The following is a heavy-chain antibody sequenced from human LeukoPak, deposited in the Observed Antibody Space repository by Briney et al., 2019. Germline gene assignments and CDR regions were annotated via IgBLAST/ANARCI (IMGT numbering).Heavy chain of an antibody. CDR3: ARAIRRGDAFDI. J-gene: IGHJ3*02. CDR1: GFTLSSYA. D-gene: IGHD3-16*01. Sequence: PGGSLRLSCAASGFTLSSYAMSWVRQAPGKGLEWVSAISGSGGSTYYADSVKGRFTISRDNSKNTLYLQMNSLRAEDTAVYYCARAIRRGDAFDIWGQGTMVTVSS. CDR2: ISGSGGST. V-gene: IGHV3-23*01.